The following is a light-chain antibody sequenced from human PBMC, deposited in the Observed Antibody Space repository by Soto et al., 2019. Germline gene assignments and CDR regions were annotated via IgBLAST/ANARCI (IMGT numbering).Light chain of an antibody. CDR2: GAS. V-gene: IGKV3-20*01. J-gene: IGKJ2*01. Sequence: EIVLTQSPGTLSLSPGERATLSCRASQSVSDSSLAWYHQKPGQAPRLLIYGASRRATGIPDTFSGSGSGTDLTITISRLEPEDFAVYYCQLYGDSPMYTFGQGNKLEIK. CDR1: QSVSDSS. CDR3: QLYGDSPMYT.